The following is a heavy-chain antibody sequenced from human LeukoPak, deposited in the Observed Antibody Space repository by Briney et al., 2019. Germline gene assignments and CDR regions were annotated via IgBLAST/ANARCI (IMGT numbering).Heavy chain of an antibody. D-gene: IGHD1-1*01. Sequence: PGRSLRLSCAASGFTFSSYAMHWVRQAPGKGLEWVAVISYDGSNKYYADSVKGRFTISRDNSKNTLYLQMNSLRAEDTAVYYCARGASTGTTYFDSWGQGTLVTVSS. CDR2: ISYDGSNK. CDR3: ARGASTGTTYFDS. J-gene: IGHJ4*02. V-gene: IGHV3-30-3*01. CDR1: GFTFSSYA.